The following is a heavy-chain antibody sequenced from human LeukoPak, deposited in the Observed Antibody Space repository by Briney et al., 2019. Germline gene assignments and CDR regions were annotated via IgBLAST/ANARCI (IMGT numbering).Heavy chain of an antibody. J-gene: IGHJ4*02. V-gene: IGHV1-18*01. CDR1: GYSFIDDG. D-gene: IGHD3-9*01. Sequence: ASVRVSCKTSGYSFIDDGISWVRQVPGQGLEWMGLIRGYNGQTNYAQTFQGRVTMTIEASMSTAYLELRSLRSDDTAVYFCARARKYYDILTGYKDQSYFDYWGQGTLVTVSS. CDR2: IRGYNGQT. CDR3: ARARKYYDILTGYKDQSYFDY.